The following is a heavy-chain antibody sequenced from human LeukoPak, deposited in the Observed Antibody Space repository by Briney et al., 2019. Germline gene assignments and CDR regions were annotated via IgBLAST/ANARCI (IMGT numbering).Heavy chain of an antibody. CDR3: ARDGGDLGIAARTYYYYYMDV. Sequence: ASVKVSCKASGYTFTGYYMHWVRQAPGQGLEWMGWINPNSGGTNYAQKFQGRVTMTRDTSISTAYMELSRLRSDDTAVYYCARDGGDLGIAARTYYYYYMDVRGKGTTVTVSS. D-gene: IGHD6-6*01. J-gene: IGHJ6*03. CDR2: INPNSGGT. CDR1: GYTFTGYY. V-gene: IGHV1-2*02.